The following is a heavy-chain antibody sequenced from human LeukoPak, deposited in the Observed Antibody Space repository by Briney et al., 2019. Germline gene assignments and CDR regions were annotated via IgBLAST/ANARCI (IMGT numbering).Heavy chain of an antibody. CDR1: GGSISSYY. J-gene: IGHJ5*02. CDR3: ARHLRGDYSNSWFDP. V-gene: IGHV4-59*08. Sequence: SETLSLTCTVSGGSISSYYWSWIRQPPGKGLEWIGYIYYSGSTNYNPSLKSRVTISVDTSKNQFSLKLTSVTAADTALYYCARHLRGDYSNSWFDPWAREPWSPSPQ. CDR2: IYYSGST. D-gene: IGHD4-11*01.